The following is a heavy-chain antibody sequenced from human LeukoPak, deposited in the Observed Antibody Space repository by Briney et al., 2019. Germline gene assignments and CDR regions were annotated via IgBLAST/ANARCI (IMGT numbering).Heavy chain of an antibody. D-gene: IGHD6-19*01. CDR2: IKQDGSEK. CDR1: GFTFSSYW. V-gene: IGHV3-7*01. CDR3: AREVKEQWLVRGVFDY. J-gene: IGHJ4*02. Sequence: GGSLRLSCAASGFTFSSYWMSWVRQAPGKGLEWVANIKQDGSEKYYVDSVKGRLTISRDNAKNSLYLQMNSLRAEDTAVYYCAREVKEQWLVRGVFDYWGQGTLVTVSS.